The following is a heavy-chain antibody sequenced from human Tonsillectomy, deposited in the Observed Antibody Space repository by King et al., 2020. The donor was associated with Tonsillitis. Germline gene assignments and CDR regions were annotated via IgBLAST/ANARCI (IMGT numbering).Heavy chain of an antibody. V-gene: IGHV3-15*01. Sequence: VQLVESGGGLVKPGGSLRLSCAASGFTFSNAWMSWVRXAPGKXXXWXXXXXXXXXXXXXXXXXXXKXRFTIXXXDSKNTLYLQMNSLKTEDTAVYYCTTDRVLLWFGELFTYFDYWGQGTLVTVSS. CDR3: TTDRVLLWFGELFTYFDY. CDR1: GFTFSNAW. J-gene: IGHJ4*02. CDR2: XXXXXXXXXX. D-gene: IGHD3-10*01.